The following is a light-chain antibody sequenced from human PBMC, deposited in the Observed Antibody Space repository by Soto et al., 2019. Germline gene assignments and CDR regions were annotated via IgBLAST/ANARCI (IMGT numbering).Light chain of an antibody. V-gene: IGKV3-20*01. CDR3: QQYAKSPIT. J-gene: IGKJ5*01. Sequence: EFVLTQSPDTLSVSPGDRATLSCRASQSVGIDYLAWYQQKPGQAPRLLIHGASNRATGIPDRFSGSGSGTDFPLSISRLEPEDFAVYYCQQYAKSPITFGQGTRLEIK. CDR1: QSVGIDY. CDR2: GAS.